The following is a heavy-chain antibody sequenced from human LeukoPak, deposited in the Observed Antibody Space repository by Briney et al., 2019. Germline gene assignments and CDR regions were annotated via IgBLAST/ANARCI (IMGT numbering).Heavy chain of an antibody. J-gene: IGHJ6*03. CDR3: ARGHYDFWSGYYAHMDV. CDR2: IIPILGIA. D-gene: IGHD3-3*01. Sequence: SVKLSCKPSRGTFSSYTISWVRQAPGQGLEWMGRIIPILGIANYAQKFQGRVTITADKSTSTAYMELSSLRSEDTAVYYCARGHYDFWSGYYAHMDVWGKGTTVTVSS. V-gene: IGHV1-69*02. CDR1: RGTFSSYT.